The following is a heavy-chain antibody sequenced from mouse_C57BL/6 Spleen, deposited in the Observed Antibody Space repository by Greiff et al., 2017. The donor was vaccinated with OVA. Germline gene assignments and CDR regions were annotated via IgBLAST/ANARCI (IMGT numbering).Heavy chain of an antibody. J-gene: IGHJ4*01. V-gene: IGHV8-8*01. CDR2: IWWDDDK. CDR1: GFSLSTFGMG. Sequence: QVTLKVSGPGILQPSQTLSLTCSFSGFSLSTFGMGVGWIRQPSGKGLEWLAHIWWDDDKYYNPVLKSWLTISKDTSKNQVLLKIANVDAADTATYYCARMITTVDHAMDYWGQGTSVTVSS. D-gene: IGHD1-1*01. CDR3: ARMITTVDHAMDY.